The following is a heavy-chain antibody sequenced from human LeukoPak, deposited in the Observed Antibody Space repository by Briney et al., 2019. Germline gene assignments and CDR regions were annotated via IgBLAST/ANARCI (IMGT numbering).Heavy chain of an antibody. CDR1: GVSISSGGYT. CDR2: IYHSGST. D-gene: IGHD3-10*01. V-gene: IGHV4-30-2*01. Sequence: SQTLSLTCAVSGVSISSGGYTWSWIRQPPGKGPEWIGYIYHSGSTYYNPSLKSRVTISVDRSKIQFSLKLSSVTAADTAVYYCASTLRGIDAFDIWGQGTMVTVSS. CDR3: ASTLRGIDAFDI. J-gene: IGHJ3*02.